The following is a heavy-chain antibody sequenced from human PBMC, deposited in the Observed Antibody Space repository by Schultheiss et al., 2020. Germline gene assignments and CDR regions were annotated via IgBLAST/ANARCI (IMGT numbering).Heavy chain of an antibody. CDR3: ARSPYGAADNLDY. Sequence: KVSCKASGYTFTSYGISWVRQAPGQGLEWMGMIYPGDSDTRYSPSFQGQVTISADKSISTAYLQWSSLKASDTAMYYCARSPYGAADNLDYWGQGTLVTVSS. V-gene: IGHV5-51*01. CDR1: GYTFTSYG. D-gene: IGHD6-13*01. J-gene: IGHJ4*02. CDR2: IYPGDSDT.